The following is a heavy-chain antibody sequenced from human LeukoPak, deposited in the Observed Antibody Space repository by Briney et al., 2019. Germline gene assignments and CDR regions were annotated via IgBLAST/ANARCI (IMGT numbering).Heavy chain of an antibody. D-gene: IGHD3-22*01. J-gene: IGHJ4*02. CDR2: IKSKTDGGTT. CDR3: TTTYYYDSSGYYLFDY. V-gene: IGHV3-15*01. CDR1: GFTFSNAW. Sequence: GGSLRLSCAASGFTFSNAWMSWVRQAPGKGLEWVGRIKSKTDGGTTDYAAPVKGRFTISRDDSKNTLYLQMNSLKTEDTAVYYCTTTYYYDSSGYYLFDYWGQGTLVTVSS.